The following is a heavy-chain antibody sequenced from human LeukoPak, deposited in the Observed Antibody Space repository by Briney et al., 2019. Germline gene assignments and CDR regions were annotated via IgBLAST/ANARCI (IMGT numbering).Heavy chain of an antibody. CDR2: ISSSSSYI. CDR1: GFTFSSYS. CDR3: ARDFVEVSALYYFDY. D-gene: IGHD2-21*02. J-gene: IGHJ4*02. Sequence: GGSLRLSCAASGFTFSSYSMNWVRQAPGKGLEWVSSISSSSSYIHYADSVKGRFTISRDNAKNSLYLQMNSLRAEDTAVYYCARDFVEVSALYYFDYWGQGTLVTVSS. V-gene: IGHV3-21*01.